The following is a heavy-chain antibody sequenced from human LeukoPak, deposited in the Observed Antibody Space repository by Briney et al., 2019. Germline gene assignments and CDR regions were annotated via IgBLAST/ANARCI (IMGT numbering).Heavy chain of an antibody. J-gene: IGHJ6*02. D-gene: IGHD4-17*01. CDR1: GFTFSSYG. V-gene: IGHV3-23*01. CDR2: ISGSGGST. CDR3: AKKTVTTDYYYYGMDV. Sequence: PGGSLRLSCAASGFTFSSYGMHWVRQAPGKGLEWVSAISGSGGSTYYADSVKGRFTISRDNSKNTLYLQMNSLRAEDTAVYYCAKKTVTTDYYYYGMDVWGQGTTVTVSS.